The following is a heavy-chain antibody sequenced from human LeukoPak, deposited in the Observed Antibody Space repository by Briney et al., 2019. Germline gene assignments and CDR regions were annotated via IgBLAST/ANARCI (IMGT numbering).Heavy chain of an antibody. CDR1: GFTFSSYS. D-gene: IGHD1-26*01. Sequence: GGSLRLSCAASGFTFSSYSMNWVRQAPGKGVEGGSSISSSSSYIYYADSVKGGFTISRDNAKNSLYLQMNSLRAEDTAVYYCARAHTGDYYYYMDVWGKGTTVTVSS. CDR2: ISSSSSYI. J-gene: IGHJ6*03. CDR3: ARAHTGDYYYYMDV. V-gene: IGHV3-21*01.